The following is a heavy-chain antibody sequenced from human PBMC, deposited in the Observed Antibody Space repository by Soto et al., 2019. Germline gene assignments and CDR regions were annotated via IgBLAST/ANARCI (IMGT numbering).Heavy chain of an antibody. D-gene: IGHD6-19*01. CDR2: TYYRSKWYN. V-gene: IGHV6-1*01. CDR3: ARGTGSGWYYYYYGIDV. J-gene: IGHJ6*02. Sequence: SQTLSLTCAISGDSVSSNSAAWNWIRQSPSRGLEWLGRTYYRSKWYNDYAVSVKSRITINPDTSKNQFSLQLNSVTPEDTAVYYCARGTGSGWYYYYYGIDVWGQGTKVTVSS. CDR1: GDSVSSNSAA.